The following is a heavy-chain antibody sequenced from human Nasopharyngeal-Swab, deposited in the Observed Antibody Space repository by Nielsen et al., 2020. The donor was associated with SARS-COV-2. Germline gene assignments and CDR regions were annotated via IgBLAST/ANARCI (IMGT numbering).Heavy chain of an antibody. J-gene: IGHJ6*02. Sequence: GESLKISWAASGFTFSNFAMSWVRQAPGKGLEWVSVISGDSDSTYYTDSVRGRFTISRDNSKNTLNLQMNNLRAEDTAIYYCAKDRDSGDDSEEYYHYYGMDVWGQGAPVTVSS. CDR2: ISGDSDST. D-gene: IGHD5-12*01. CDR3: AKDRDSGDDSEEYYHYYGMDV. V-gene: IGHV3-23*01. CDR1: GFTFSNFA.